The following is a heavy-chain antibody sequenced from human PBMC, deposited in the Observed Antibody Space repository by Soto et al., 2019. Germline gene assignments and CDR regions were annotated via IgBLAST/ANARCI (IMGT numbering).Heavy chain of an antibody. V-gene: IGHV1-3*04. Sequence: GAPAKVSCKSSGYTLNSYAMHWVRQAPGQSLEWMGWINTGNGNTKYSQKFQGRVTITRDTSATTAYMELNSLRAEDTAVYYCARDRSYYDSSGHAYFDYWGQGTLVTVSS. D-gene: IGHD3-22*01. CDR3: ARDRSYYDSSGHAYFDY. CDR2: INTGNGNT. J-gene: IGHJ4*02. CDR1: GYTLNSYA.